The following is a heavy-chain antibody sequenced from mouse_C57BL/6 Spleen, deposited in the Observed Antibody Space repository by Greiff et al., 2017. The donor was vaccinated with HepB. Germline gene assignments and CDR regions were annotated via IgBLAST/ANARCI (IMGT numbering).Heavy chain of an antibody. CDR1: GFTFSDYG. D-gene: IGHD2-2*01. J-gene: IGHJ4*01. CDR2: LSSGSSTI. CDR3: AGGYDRGDYYAMDY. Sequence: DVQLVESGGGLVKPGGSLKLSCAASGFTFSDYGMHWVRQAPEKALEWVAYLSSGSSTIYYADTVKGRFTISRDNAKNTLFLQMTSLRSEDTAMYYCAGGYDRGDYYAMDYWGQGTSVTVSS. V-gene: IGHV5-17*01.